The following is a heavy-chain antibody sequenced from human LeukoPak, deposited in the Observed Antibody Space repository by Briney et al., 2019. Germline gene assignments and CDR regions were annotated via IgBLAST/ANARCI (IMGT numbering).Heavy chain of an antibody. CDR2: IIPIFGTA. Sequence: GASVKVSCKAFGGTFSSYAISWVRQAPGQGLEWMGGIIPIFGTANYAQKFQGRVTTTTDESTSTAYMELSSLRSEDTAVYYCARSGYSYEFDYWGQGTLVTVSS. D-gene: IGHD5-18*01. V-gene: IGHV1-69*05. J-gene: IGHJ4*02. CDR3: ARSGYSYEFDY. CDR1: GGTFSSYA.